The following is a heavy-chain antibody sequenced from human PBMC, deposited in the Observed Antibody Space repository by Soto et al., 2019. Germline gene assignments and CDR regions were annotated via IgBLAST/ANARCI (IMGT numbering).Heavy chain of an antibody. D-gene: IGHD2-2*01. V-gene: IGHV4-39*01. CDR3: ARNWNLALVPAAYFDS. CDR2: VYYTGTT. CDR1: NFSVLTSIYY. Sequence: KPSETLSLTCTVSNFSVLTSIYYWALIRQPPGKGLEWVGTVYYTGTTYYNPSLQSRVTISIDTSKNQFSLNLNSVTAADTAVYYCARNWNLALVPAAYFDSWGQGTLVTVSS. J-gene: IGHJ4*02.